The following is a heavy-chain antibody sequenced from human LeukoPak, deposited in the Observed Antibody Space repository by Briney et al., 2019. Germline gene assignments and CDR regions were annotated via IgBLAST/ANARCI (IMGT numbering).Heavy chain of an antibody. J-gene: IGHJ4*02. D-gene: IGHD2-2*02. V-gene: IGHV3-64*01. CDR3: ARQSSRYCSSTSCYIFDY. CDR2: ISSNGGST. CDR1: GFTFSSYA. Sequence: PGGSLRLSCAASGFTFSSYAMHWVRQAPGKGLEYVSAISSNGGSTYYANSVKGRFTISRDNSKNTLHLQMGSPRAEDMAVYYCARQSSRYCSSTSCYIFDYWGQGTLVTVSS.